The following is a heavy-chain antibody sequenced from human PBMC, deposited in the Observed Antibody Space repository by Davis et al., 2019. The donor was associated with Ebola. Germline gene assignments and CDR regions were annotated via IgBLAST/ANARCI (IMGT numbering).Heavy chain of an antibody. CDR2: IYPGDSDT. CDR1: GYSFTSYW. CDR3: ARREFRGYSYGYLKGSFDY. J-gene: IGHJ4*02. D-gene: IGHD5-18*01. Sequence: PGGSLRLSCKGSGYSFTSYWIGWVRQMPGKGLEWMGIIYPGDSDTRYSPSFQGQVTISADKSISTAYLQWSSLKASDTAMYYCARREFRGYSYGYLKGSFDYWGQGTLVTVSS. V-gene: IGHV5-51*01.